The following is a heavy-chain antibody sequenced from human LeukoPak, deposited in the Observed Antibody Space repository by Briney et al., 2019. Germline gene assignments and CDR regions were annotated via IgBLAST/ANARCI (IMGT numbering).Heavy chain of an antibody. J-gene: IGHJ4*02. D-gene: IGHD3-10*01. V-gene: IGHV1-46*01. Sequence: ASVKVSCKASGYTFTSYYMHWVRQTPGQGLEWMGIINPSGGSTSYAQKFQGRVTMTRDTSTSTVYMELSSLRSEDTAVYYCARAVTSGHFDYWGQGTLVTVSS. CDR1: GYTFTSYY. CDR2: INPSGGST. CDR3: ARAVTSGHFDY.